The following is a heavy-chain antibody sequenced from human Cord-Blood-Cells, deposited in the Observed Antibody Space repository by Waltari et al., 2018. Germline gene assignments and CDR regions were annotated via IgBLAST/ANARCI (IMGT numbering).Heavy chain of an antibody. V-gene: IGHV7-4-1*01. Sequence: QVQLVQSGSALKKPGASVKVSCKASGYTFTSYAMNWVRQAPGQGLEWMGWINTNTGNPTYAQGFTGRFVFSLDTSVSTAYLQICSLKAEDTAVYYCARELSFYDYSNYYYYGMDVWGQGTTVTVSS. CDR2: INTNTGNP. D-gene: IGHD4-4*01. J-gene: IGHJ6*02. CDR3: ARELSFYDYSNYYYYGMDV. CDR1: GYTFTSYA.